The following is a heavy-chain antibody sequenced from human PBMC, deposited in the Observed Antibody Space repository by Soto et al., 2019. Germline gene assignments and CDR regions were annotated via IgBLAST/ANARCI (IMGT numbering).Heavy chain of an antibody. J-gene: IGHJ4*02. Sequence: SETHRHPNTVSGGYIGDLSYCWSCIRQPPGKGLEWTGYIYYSGSTNYNPSLKSRVTISVDTSKNQFSLKLSSVTAADTAVHYCARVGSWPPGSAFWRQGTLDIVFS. D-gene: IGHD3-10*01. CDR2: IYYSGST. CDR1: GGYIGDLSYC. CDR3: ARVGSWPPGSAF. V-gene: IGHV4-61*01.